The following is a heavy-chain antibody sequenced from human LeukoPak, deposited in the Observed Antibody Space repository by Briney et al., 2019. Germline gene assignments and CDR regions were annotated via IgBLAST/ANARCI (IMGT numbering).Heavy chain of an antibody. D-gene: IGHD1-7*01. CDR1: GFTFTNYG. V-gene: IGHV1-18*01. CDR3: ARRRSRDENWNYGGHYYYYMDV. J-gene: IGHJ6*03. CDR2: ISVYNGNT. Sequence: ASVKVSCKASGFTFTNYGITWVRQAPGKGLEWMGWISVYNGNTNYAQNLQGRVTMTKDTSTSTASMELRSLRSDDTAVYYCARRRSRDENWNYGGHYYYYMDVWGKGTTVTVSS.